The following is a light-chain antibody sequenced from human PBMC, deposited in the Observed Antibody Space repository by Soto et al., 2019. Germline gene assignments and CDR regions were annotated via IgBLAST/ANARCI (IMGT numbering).Light chain of an antibody. CDR1: QSASSN. J-gene: IGKJ1*01. CDR3: QQYNYWT. Sequence: EFVLTQSPGTLSLSPGGRATLSCRASQSASSNLAWYQQRPGQAPRLLIYGASTRATGVPDRFSGSGSGTELTLTISSLQSEDYAVYYCQQYNYWTFGPGTKVDIK. CDR2: GAS. V-gene: IGKV3-15*01.